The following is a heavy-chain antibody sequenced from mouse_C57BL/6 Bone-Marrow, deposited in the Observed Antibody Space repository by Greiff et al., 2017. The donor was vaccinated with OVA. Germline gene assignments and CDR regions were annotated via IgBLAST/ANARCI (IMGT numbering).Heavy chain of an antibody. V-gene: IGHV5-4*03. Sequence: EVKLMESGGGLVKPGGSLKLSCAASGFTFSSYAMSWVRQTPEKRLEWVATISDGGSYTYYPDNVKGRFTISRDNAKNNLYLQMGHLKSEDTAMYYCARFDGYYWGQGTTLTVSS. CDR3: ARFDGYY. CDR2: ISDGGSYT. J-gene: IGHJ2*01. CDR1: GFTFSSYA. D-gene: IGHD2-3*01.